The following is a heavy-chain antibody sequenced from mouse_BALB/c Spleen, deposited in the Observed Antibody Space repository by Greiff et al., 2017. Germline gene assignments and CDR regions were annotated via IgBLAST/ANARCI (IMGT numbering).Heavy chain of an antibody. V-gene: IGHV14-3*02. CDR1: GFNIKDTY. J-gene: IGHJ4*01. D-gene: IGHD2-4*01. CDR2: IDPANGNT. CDR3: ARTMITTPYAMDY. Sequence: EVQLQQSGAELVKPGASVKLSCTASGFNIKDTYMHWVKQRPEQGLEWIGRIDPANGNTKYDPKFQGKATITADTSSNTAYLQLSSLTSEDTAVYYCARTMITTPYAMDYWGQGTSVTVSS.